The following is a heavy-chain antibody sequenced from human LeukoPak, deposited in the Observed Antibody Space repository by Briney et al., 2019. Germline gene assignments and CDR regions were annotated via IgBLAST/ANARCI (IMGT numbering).Heavy chain of an antibody. V-gene: IGHV3-21*01. Sequence: GGSLRLSCAASGFTFNSYSMDWVRQAPGMGLEWVSSISSSSSYIYYADSVKGRFTISRDNAKNSLYLQMNSLRAEDTAVYYCAYLSISMIVVDWGQGTLVTVSS. CDR3: AYLSISMIVVD. D-gene: IGHD3-22*01. J-gene: IGHJ4*02. CDR1: GFTFNSYS. CDR2: ISSSSSYI.